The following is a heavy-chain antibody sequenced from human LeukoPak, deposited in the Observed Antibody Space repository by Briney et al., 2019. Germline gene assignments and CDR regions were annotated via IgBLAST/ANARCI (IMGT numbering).Heavy chain of an antibody. CDR3: ARPEYLCSGCYNSGYWYFDL. Sequence: SETLSLTCTVSGGSISSSSYYWGWIRQPPGKGLEWIGSIYYSGSTYYNPSLKSRVTISVDTSKNQFSLKLSSVTAADTAVYYCARPEYLCSGCYNSGYWYFDLWGRGTLVTVSS. V-gene: IGHV4-39*01. J-gene: IGHJ2*01. CDR1: GGSISSSSYY. CDR2: IYYSGST. D-gene: IGHD6-19*01.